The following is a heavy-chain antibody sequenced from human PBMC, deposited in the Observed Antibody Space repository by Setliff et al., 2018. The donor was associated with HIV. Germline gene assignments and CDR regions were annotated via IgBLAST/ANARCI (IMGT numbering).Heavy chain of an antibody. D-gene: IGHD3-16*01. CDR3: ARRTFGSGRLDP. V-gene: IGHV4-61*09. CDR1: GDSISSGSYY. J-gene: IGHJ5*02. CDR2: IHTTGST. Sequence: SETLSLTCSVSGDSISSGSYYWSWIRLPAGKGLEWIGQIHTTGSTNYNPSLESRLTISIDTSKNQFSLKLNSVTATDTAVYYCARRTFGSGRLDPWGQGTLVTV.